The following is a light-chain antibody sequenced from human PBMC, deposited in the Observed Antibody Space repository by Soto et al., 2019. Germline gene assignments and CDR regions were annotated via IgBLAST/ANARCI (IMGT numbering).Light chain of an antibody. Sequence: DIRMTQSPSTLSTSVGDRVTITCRASQNIRGWLAWYQQKPGKAPKLLIYDASTLESGVPSRFSGSGSGTEFTLTISSLQPDDFATYYCQQYNSYPYTFGQGTTLQMK. CDR1: QNIRGW. CDR3: QQYNSYPYT. V-gene: IGKV1-5*01. CDR2: DAS. J-gene: IGKJ2*01.